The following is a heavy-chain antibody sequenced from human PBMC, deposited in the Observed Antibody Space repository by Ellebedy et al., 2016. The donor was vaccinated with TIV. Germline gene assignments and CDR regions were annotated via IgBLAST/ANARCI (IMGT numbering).Heavy chain of an antibody. V-gene: IGHV1-69*04. Sequence: AASVKVSCKASGCTFSSYAISWVRQAPGQGLEWMGRIIPILGIANYAQKFQGRVTITADKSTSTAYMELSSLRSEDTAVYYCARGPRWVVAASLDPWGQGTLVTVSS. CDR3: ARGPRWVVAASLDP. J-gene: IGHJ5*02. CDR2: IIPILGIA. CDR1: GCTFSSYA. D-gene: IGHD2-15*01.